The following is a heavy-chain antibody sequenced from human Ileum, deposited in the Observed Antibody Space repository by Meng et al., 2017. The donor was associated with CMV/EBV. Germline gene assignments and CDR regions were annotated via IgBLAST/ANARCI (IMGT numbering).Heavy chain of an antibody. Sequence: SETLSLTCPVSGGSIIGHYWNWIRQAPGKGLEWIGYIYSDGATHYNPSLKSRVTISVDTAKNQFSLRLSSVTAADTAVYYCARAVLEWLFGNWGQGTLVTVSS. V-gene: IGHV4-4*08. CDR1: GGSIIGHY. D-gene: IGHD3-3*01. J-gene: IGHJ4*02. CDR3: ARAVLEWLFGN. CDR2: IYSDGAT.